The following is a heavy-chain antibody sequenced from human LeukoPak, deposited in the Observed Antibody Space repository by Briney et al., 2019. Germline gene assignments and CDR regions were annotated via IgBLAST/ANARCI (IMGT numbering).Heavy chain of an antibody. J-gene: IGHJ5*02. CDR1: GYTFTNSD. CDR2: ISTSNGDT. Sequence: ASVKVSCKASGYTFTNSDITWVRQAPGQGLEWMGRISTSNGDTNYAAKLQGRVTMTTDTSTSTVYMELRSLTFDDTAVYFCARDPYHRLGPPLDLWGQGTLVTVSS. D-gene: IGHD1-14*01. V-gene: IGHV1-18*01. CDR3: ARDPYHRLGPPLDL.